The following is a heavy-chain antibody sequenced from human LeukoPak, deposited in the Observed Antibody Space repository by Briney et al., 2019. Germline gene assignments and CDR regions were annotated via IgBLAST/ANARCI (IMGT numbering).Heavy chain of an antibody. CDR2: IYYSGST. CDR3: AREGNDASDI. CDR1: GGSISSYY. Sequence: PSETLSLTCTVSGGSISSYYWSWIRQPPGKGLEWIGYIYYSGSTNYNPSLKSRVTISVDTSKSQFSLKLSSVTAADTAVYYCAREGNDASDIWGQGTMVTVSS. V-gene: IGHV4-59*12. J-gene: IGHJ3*02.